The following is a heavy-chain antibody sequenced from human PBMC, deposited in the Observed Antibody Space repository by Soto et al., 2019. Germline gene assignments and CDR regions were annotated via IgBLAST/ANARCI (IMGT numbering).Heavy chain of an antibody. Sequence: QVQLVQSGNEVKKPGASVNVSCKAFGYTFTSYGFSWVRQVPGQGLEWLGGISAFNGDTHYAQTMKGRLTVTTDTSTTTVHMELRSLTPADTAVYYCTREAGWQRMVPYDWGQGTLVTVS. CDR3: TREAGWQRMVPYD. V-gene: IGHV1-18*04. CDR1: GYTFTSYG. D-gene: IGHD6-25*01. J-gene: IGHJ4*02. CDR2: ISAFNGDT.